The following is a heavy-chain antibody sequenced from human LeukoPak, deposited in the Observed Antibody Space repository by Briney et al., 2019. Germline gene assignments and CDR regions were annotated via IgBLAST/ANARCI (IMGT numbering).Heavy chain of an antibody. D-gene: IGHD1-26*01. CDR2: ITSSSSYI. J-gene: IGHJ6*03. V-gene: IGHV3-21*01. Sequence: GGSLRLSCAASGFTFSSYSMNWVRQAPGKGLEWVSSITSSSSYIYYADSVKGRFTISRDNAKSSLYLQMNSLRDEDTAVYYCARDPYSGNYGDYYYYYMDVWGKGTTVTVSS. CDR3: ARDPYSGNYGDYYYYYMDV. CDR1: GFTFSSYS.